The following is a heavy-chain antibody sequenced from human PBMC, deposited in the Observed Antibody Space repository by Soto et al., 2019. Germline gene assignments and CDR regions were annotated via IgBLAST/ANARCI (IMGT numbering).Heavy chain of an antibody. CDR3: ARVLVVADAFDI. CDR2: ISSSSSYI. CDR1: GFTFSSYS. V-gene: IGHV3-21*01. D-gene: IGHD2-15*01. Sequence: GGSLRLSCAASGFTFSSYSMNWVRQAPGKGLEWVSSISSSSSYIYYAGSVKGRFTISRDNAKNSLYLQMNSLRAEDTAVYYCARVLVVADAFDIWGQGTMVTVSS. J-gene: IGHJ3*02.